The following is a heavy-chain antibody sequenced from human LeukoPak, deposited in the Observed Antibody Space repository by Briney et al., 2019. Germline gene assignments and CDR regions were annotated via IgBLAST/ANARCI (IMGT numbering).Heavy chain of an antibody. D-gene: IGHD2-8*01. V-gene: IGHV3-21*01. CDR3: ARVRKYCTNGVCSRCYFDY. CDR1: GFTFSSYS. CDR2: ISSSSSYI. Sequence: GGSLRLSCAASGFTFSSYSMNWVRQAPGKGLEWVSSISSSSSYIYYADSVKGRFTISRDNAKNSLYLQMNSLRAEDTAVYYCARVRKYCTNGVCSRCYFDYWGQGTLVTVSS. J-gene: IGHJ4*02.